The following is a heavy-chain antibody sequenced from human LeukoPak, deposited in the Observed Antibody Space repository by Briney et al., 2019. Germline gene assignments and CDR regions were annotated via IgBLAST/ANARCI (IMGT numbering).Heavy chain of an antibody. D-gene: IGHD1-26*01. CDR1: GFTFSSYG. CDR2: ISYDGSNK. CDR3: AKGGVKIYYYYGMDV. Sequence: GRSLRLSCAASGFTFSSYGMYWVRQAPGKGLEWVAVISYDGSNKYYADSVKGRFTISRDNSKNTLYLQMNSLRAEDTAVYYCAKGGVKIYYYYGMDVWGQGTTVTVSS. V-gene: IGHV3-30*18. J-gene: IGHJ6*02.